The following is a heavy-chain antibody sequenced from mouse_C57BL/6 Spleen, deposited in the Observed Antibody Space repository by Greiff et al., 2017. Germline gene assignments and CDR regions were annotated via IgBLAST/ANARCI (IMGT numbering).Heavy chain of an antibody. CDR1: GYSITSGYY. V-gene: IGHV3-6*01. J-gene: IGHJ1*03. D-gene: IGHD2-5*01. CDR2: ISYDGSN. Sequence: DVQLQESGPGLVKPSQSLSLTCSVTGYSITSGYYWNWIRQFPGNKLEWMGYISYDGSNNYNPSLKNRISITRDTSKNQFFLKLNSVTTEDTATYYCASYYSNYDWYFDVWGTGTTVTVSS. CDR3: ASYYSNYDWYFDV.